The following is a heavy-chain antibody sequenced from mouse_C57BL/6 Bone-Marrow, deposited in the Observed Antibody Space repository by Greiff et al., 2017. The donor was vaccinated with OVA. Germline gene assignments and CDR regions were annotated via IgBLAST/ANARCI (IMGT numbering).Heavy chain of an antibody. CDR1: GYTFTDYY. V-gene: IGHV1-26*01. J-gene: IGHJ4*01. CDR2: INPNNGGT. CDR3: ARKDLPPYYYAMDY. Sequence: EVQLQQSGPELVKPGASVKISCKASGYTFTDYYMNWVKQSHGKSLEWIGDINPNNGGTSYNQKFKGKATLTVDKSSSTAYMELRSLTSEDSAVYYCARKDLPPYYYAMDYWGQGTSVTVSS.